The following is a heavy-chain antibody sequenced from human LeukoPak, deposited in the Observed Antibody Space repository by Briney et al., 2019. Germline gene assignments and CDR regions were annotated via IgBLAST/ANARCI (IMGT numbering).Heavy chain of an antibody. CDR3: ARRQQLVPDYFDY. D-gene: IGHD6-13*01. CDR1: GGSISSSSYY. V-gene: IGHV4-39*01. J-gene: IGHJ4*02. CDR2: IYYSGST. Sequence: SETLSLTCTVSGGSISSSSYYWGWIRQPPGKGLEWIGSIYYSGSTYYNPSLKSRVTISVDTSKNQFSLKLSSVTAADTAVYYCARRQQLVPDYFDYWGQGTLVTVSS.